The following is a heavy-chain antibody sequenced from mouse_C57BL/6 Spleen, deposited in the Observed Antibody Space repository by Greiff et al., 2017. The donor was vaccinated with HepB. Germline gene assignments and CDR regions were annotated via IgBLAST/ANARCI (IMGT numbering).Heavy chain of an antibody. D-gene: IGHD1-1*01. J-gene: IGHJ4*01. Sequence: EVQLVESGAELVKPGASVKLSCTASGFNIKDYYMHWVKQMTEQGLEWIGRIDPEDGETKYAPKFQGKATITSDTTSNTAYLQLSSLTSEDTAGYYCASETVVATDYAMDYWGQGTSVTVSS. CDR1: GFNIKDYY. CDR3: ASETVVATDYAMDY. CDR2: IDPEDGET. V-gene: IGHV14-2*01.